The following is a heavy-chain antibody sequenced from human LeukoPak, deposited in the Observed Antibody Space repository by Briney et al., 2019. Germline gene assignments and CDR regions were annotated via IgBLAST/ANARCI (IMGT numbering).Heavy chain of an antibody. J-gene: IGHJ4*02. Sequence: ETLSLTCAVYGGSFSGYYWSWVRQAPGKGLEWVSVIYSGGRTYYADSVKGRFTISRDNSKNTLYLQMNSLRAGDTAVYYCAREVLGIPYWGQGTLVTVSS. V-gene: IGHV3-53*05. D-gene: IGHD7-27*01. CDR3: AREVLGIPY. CDR2: IYSGGRT. CDR1: GGSFSGYY.